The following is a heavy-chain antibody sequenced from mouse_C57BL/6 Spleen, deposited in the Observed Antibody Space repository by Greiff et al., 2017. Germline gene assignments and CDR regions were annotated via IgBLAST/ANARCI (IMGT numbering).Heavy chain of an antibody. Sequence: QVQLQQSGAELARPGASVKLSCKASGYTFTSYGISWVKQRTGQGLEWIGEIYPSSGNTYYNVKFKGKATLTADKSSSTAYLVLSSLTSEDSSVYFCARRSDYYGGDYGGQGTTLTVSS. V-gene: IGHV1-81*01. CDR2: IYPSSGNT. CDR1: GYTFTSYG. CDR3: ARRSDYYGGDY. D-gene: IGHD1-1*01. J-gene: IGHJ2*01.